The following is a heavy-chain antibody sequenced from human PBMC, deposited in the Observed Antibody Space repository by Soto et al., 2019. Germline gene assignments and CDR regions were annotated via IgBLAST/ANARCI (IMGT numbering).Heavy chain of an antibody. Sequence: SETLSLTCTVSSGSIDNLYLSWIRQPPGKGLEWIGYIYNSGARNYHPSLKSRVIMSVDTSRTRFTLEVTSVTAADSAVYYCATHSLDSGYGSSWGPGTLVTVSS. V-gene: IGHV4-59*08. D-gene: IGHD5-12*01. CDR2: IYNSGAR. CDR1: SGSIDNLY. CDR3: ATHSLDSGYGSS. J-gene: IGHJ5*02.